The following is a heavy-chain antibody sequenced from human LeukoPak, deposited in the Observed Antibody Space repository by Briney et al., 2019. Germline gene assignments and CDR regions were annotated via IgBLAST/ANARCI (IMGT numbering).Heavy chain of an antibody. Sequence: PSETLSVTRTVPGGSLSSYYGSWIRQPPRKGLEWIGYIYYSGSTNYNPSLKSRVTVSVDTSKNQFSLKLSSVTAADTAVYYCARFGDDFWSGYSIGWFDPWGQGTLVTVSS. CDR3: ARFGDDFWSGYSIGWFDP. J-gene: IGHJ5*02. CDR2: IYYSGST. CDR1: GGSLSSYY. D-gene: IGHD3-3*01. V-gene: IGHV4-59*01.